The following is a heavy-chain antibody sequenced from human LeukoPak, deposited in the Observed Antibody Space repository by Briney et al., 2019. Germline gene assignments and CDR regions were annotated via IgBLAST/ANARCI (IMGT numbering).Heavy chain of an antibody. CDR2: IYSGGTT. CDR3: ARLVWDSSGRYFDH. CDR1: GFTVSSSY. Sequence: PGGSLRLSCAASGFTVSSSYMSWVRQAPGKGLEWVSVIYSGGTTSYADSVKGRFTISRDNSKNTLYLQMNSLRVEDTAVYYCARLVWDSSGRYFDHWGQGTLVTVSS. V-gene: IGHV3-66*04. D-gene: IGHD3-22*01. J-gene: IGHJ4*02.